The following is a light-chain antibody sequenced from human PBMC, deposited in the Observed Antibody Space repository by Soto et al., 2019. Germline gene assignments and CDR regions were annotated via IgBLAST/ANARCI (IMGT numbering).Light chain of an antibody. CDR3: CSFGGSSTFEV. J-gene: IGLJ2*01. CDR2: DVS. V-gene: IGLV2-11*01. CDR1: TSDVGAYNF. Sequence: QSALTQPRSVSGSPGQSVTISCTGTTSDVGAYNFVSWYQQHPGKAPKLVIFDVSRRPSGVPDRFSGSKSGNTASLTISGLQAEDEAVYYCCSFGGSSTFEVFGGGTQLTVL.